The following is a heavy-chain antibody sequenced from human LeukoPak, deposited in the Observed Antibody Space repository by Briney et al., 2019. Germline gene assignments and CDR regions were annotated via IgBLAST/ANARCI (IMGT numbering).Heavy chain of an antibody. J-gene: IGHJ6*03. Sequence: ASVTVSCKASGYTFTSYDINWVRQATGQGLEWMGWMNPNSGNTGYAQKFQGRVTITRNTSISTAYMELSSLRSEDTAVYYCARGFIVVVPAATNYYYYYMDVWGKGTTVTVSS. CDR2: MNPNSGNT. CDR3: ARGFIVVVPAATNYYYYYMDV. CDR1: GYTFTSYD. D-gene: IGHD2-2*01. V-gene: IGHV1-8*03.